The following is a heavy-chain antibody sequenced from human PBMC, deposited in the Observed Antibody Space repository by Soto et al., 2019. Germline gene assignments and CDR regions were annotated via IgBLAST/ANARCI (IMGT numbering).Heavy chain of an antibody. Sequence: EVQLVESGGGLVQPGGSLRLSCAASGFIFSHYWMSGVRLAPGKGLEWVANIKEEGSERYYVDSVKGRFTISRDNAKNSLYLQMNSLRAEDTAVYYCARATGADKEDHWGQGTLVTVSS. V-gene: IGHV3-7*04. J-gene: IGHJ4*02. CDR2: IKEEGSER. CDR3: ARATGADKEDH. D-gene: IGHD3-10*01. CDR1: GFIFSHYW.